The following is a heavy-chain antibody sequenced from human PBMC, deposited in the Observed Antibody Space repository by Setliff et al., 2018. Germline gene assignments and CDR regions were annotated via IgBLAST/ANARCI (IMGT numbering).Heavy chain of an antibody. D-gene: IGHD3-22*01. J-gene: IGHJ4*02. V-gene: IGHV1-18*01. CDR3: ARDADYYDSAENPIVDY. Sequence: ASVKVSCKASGYTFSDYGISWVRQAPGQGLEWIGWISPHTGKAFYAHKVQGRLTMTTDTSTSTAYMELRSLRSDDTAVYYCARDADYYDSAENPIVDYWGQGTLVTVSS. CDR1: GYTFSDYG. CDR2: ISPHTGKA.